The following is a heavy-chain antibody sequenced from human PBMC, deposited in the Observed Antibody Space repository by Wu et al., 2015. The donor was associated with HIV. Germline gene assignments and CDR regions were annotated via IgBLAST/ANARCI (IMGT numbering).Heavy chain of an antibody. CDR3: ARGDYSSGYPHWFFDL. J-gene: IGHJ2*01. Sequence: QVQLVQSGAEVKKPGASVKVSCKASGYTFSGYYMHWVRQGPGQGFEWMGWINPNSGGTNSAQKFQGRVTMTRDTSISTAYMELSRLRSDDTAVYYCARGDYSSGYPHWFFDLWGRGTLVTVSS. CDR1: GYTFSGYY. D-gene: IGHD3-22*01. CDR2: INPNSGGT. V-gene: IGHV1-2*02.